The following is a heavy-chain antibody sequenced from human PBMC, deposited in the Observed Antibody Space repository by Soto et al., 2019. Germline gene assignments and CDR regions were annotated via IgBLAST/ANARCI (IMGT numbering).Heavy chain of an antibody. CDR2: IYWDDDK. J-gene: IGHJ4*02. CDR3: AHKGGGDRILDY. V-gene: IGHV2-5*02. CDR1: GFSLSTREVG. D-gene: IGHD3-10*01. Sequence: QITLNESGPTLVKPTQTLTLTCTFSGFSLSTREVGVGWIRQPPGKALEWLAIIYWDDDKRYSPSLKSRLTITKDTSKNQGVLTMTNMDPVDTATYYCAHKGGGDRILDYWGQGTLVTVSS.